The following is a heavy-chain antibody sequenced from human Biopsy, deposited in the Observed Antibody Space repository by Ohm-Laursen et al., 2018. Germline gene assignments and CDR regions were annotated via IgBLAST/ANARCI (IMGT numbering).Heavy chain of an antibody. CDR2: ISPSSGGT. CDR3: ARDIMKPIGGLVARSDVFDV. V-gene: IGHV1-2*02. J-gene: IGHJ3*01. CDR1: GYTFTDYF. Sequence: ASVKVSCNASGYTFTDYFLHWVRQAPAQGPEWMGWISPSSGGTTYAQKFQGRGTMIRDTSVTTGYMELSSLRSDDTAVYYCARDIMKPIGGLVARSDVFDVWGQGTMVTVSS. D-gene: IGHD3-16*02.